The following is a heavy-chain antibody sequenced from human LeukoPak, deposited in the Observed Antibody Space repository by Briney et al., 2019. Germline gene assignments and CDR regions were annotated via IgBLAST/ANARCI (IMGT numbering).Heavy chain of an antibody. V-gene: IGHV3-49*04. CDR2: IRSEASGGTT. CDR3: ARGYSNTY. D-gene: IGHD2/OR15-2a*01. Sequence: GGSLRLSCTASGFTLDDSGISWVRQVPGKGLEWVGFIRSEASGGTTEYAASVKGRLTISKDDSKTIAYLQMSSLKTEDTAVYYCARGYSNTYWGQGTLVTVSS. J-gene: IGHJ4*02. CDR1: GFTLDDSG.